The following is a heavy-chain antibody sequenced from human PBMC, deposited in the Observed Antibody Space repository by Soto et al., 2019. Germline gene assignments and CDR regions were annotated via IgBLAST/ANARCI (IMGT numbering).Heavy chain of an antibody. CDR3: ARDEVYGDYVLDWFDP. CDR1: GFTFSSYG. CDR2: IWYDGSNK. V-gene: IGHV3-33*01. Sequence: QVQLVESGGGVVQPGRSLRLSCAASGFTFSSYGMHWVRQAPGKGLEWVAVIWYDGSNKYYADYVKGRFTISRDNSKNTLNLQMNSLRTEDTAVYYCARDEVYGDYVLDWFDPWCQGTLVTVSS. J-gene: IGHJ5*02. D-gene: IGHD4-17*01.